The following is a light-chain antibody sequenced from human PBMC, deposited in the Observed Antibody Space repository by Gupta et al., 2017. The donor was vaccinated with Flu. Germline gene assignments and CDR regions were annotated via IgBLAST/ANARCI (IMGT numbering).Light chain of an antibody. CDR3: LQDANWPRT. CDR2: GAS. V-gene: IGKV3-15*01. J-gene: IGKJ1*01. Sequence: EIVLTQSPATLSVSPGERATLSCRASQSVSSNLAWYQQKPGQAPRLLIYGASTRATGIPARFSGSGSGTEFTLNISSLQSEDFAVYYCLQDANWPRTFGQGTKVEIK. CDR1: QSVSSN.